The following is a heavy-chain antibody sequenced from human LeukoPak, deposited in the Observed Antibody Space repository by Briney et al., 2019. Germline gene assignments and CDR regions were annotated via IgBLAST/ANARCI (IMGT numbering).Heavy chain of an antibody. V-gene: IGHV4-4*02. CDR1: GGSISSSNW. J-gene: IGHJ4*02. CDR2: IYHSGST. CDR3: ARQMSGYDYRGDFHY. Sequence: SETLSLTCAVSGGSISSSNWWSWVRQPPGKGLEWIGEIYHSGSTNYNPSLKSRVTISVDTSKNQFSLKLSSVTAADTAVYYCARQMSGYDYRGDFHYWGQGTLVTVSS. D-gene: IGHD5-12*01.